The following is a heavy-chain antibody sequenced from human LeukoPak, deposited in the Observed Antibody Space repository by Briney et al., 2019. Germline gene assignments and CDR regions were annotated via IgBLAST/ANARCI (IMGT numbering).Heavy chain of an antibody. CDR2: VIPIFGTA. J-gene: IGHJ6*03. CDR1: GGTFSNYA. V-gene: IGHV1-69*06. CDR3: ARDAIAAAGTQLPYYYYYMDV. D-gene: IGHD6-13*01. Sequence: GASVKVSCKASGGTFSNYAISWVRQAPGQGLEWMGGVIPIFGTANYAQKFRGRVTITADKSTRTAYMELSSLRSEDTAVYYCARDAIAAAGTQLPYYYYYMDVWGKGTTVTISS.